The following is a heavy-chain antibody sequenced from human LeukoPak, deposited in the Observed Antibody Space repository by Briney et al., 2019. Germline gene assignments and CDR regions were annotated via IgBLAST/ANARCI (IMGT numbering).Heavy chain of an antibody. CDR2: IYTSGST. V-gene: IGHV4-61*02. CDR3: ARVDFVVVPAAMYWFDP. J-gene: IGHJ5*02. Sequence: SQTLSLTCTVSGGSISSGSYYWSWIRQPAGKGLEWIGRIYTSGSTNYNPSLKSRVTISVDTSKNQFSLKLSSVTAADTAVYYCARVDFVVVPAAMYWFDPWGQGTLVTVSS. D-gene: IGHD2-2*01. CDR1: GGSISSGSYY.